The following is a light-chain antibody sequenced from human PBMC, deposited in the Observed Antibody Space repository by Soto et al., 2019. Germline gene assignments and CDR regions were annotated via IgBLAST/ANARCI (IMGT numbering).Light chain of an antibody. V-gene: IGKV3-15*01. Sequence: EIVMTQSPGTLSVSPGERATLSCRASQTIDTNLAWYQQKPGQAPRLLIFGASTRATGIPARFSGSGSGTEFSLTITSLQSEAFALYYCQQYNTSPPWTFGQGTKVQVK. CDR1: QTIDTN. J-gene: IGKJ1*01. CDR2: GAS. CDR3: QQYNTSPPWT.